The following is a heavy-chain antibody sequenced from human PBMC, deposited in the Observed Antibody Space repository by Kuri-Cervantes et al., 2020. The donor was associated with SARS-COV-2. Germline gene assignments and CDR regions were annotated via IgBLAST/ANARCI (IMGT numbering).Heavy chain of an antibody. CDR3: ARDLSGRAVAGAGAFDI. D-gene: IGHD6-19*01. J-gene: IGHJ3*02. CDR2: INPDGSYT. CDR1: GFTFSGHW. Sequence: GESLKISCAASGFTFSGHWIHWVRQAPGKGLVGVSRINPDGSYTNNADSVKGRFTLSRDNSKNTLYLQMNSLRAEDTAVYYCARDLSGRAVAGAGAFDIWGQGTMVTVSS. V-gene: IGHV3-74*01.